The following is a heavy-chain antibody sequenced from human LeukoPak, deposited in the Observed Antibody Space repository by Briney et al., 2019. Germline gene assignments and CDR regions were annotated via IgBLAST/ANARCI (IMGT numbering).Heavy chain of an antibody. CDR3: AKCSGRTHYYYDTTYGY. J-gene: IGHJ4*02. CDR2: ISGSGGST. Sequence: GGSLRLSCAASGFTFSSYAMSWVRQAPGKGLEWVSAISGSGGSTYYADSVKGRFTISRDNSKNTLYLQMNSLRAEDTAVYYCAKCSGRTHYYYDTTYGYWGQGTLVTVSS. V-gene: IGHV3-23*01. D-gene: IGHD3-22*01. CDR1: GFTFSSYA.